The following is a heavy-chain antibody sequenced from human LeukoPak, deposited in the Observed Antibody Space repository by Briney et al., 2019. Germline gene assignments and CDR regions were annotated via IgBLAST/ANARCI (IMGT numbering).Heavy chain of an antibody. V-gene: IGHV4-34*01. D-gene: IGHD5-24*01. J-gene: IGHJ4*02. CDR3: ARESRDMATTIYYFDY. Sequence: SETLSLTCAVYGGSFSGYYWSWIRQPPGKGLEWIGEINHSGNTNYNPSLKSRVTISVDTSKNQFSLKLSSVTAADTAVYYCARESRDMATTIYYFDYWGQGTLVTVSS. CDR2: INHSGNT. CDR1: GGSFSGYY.